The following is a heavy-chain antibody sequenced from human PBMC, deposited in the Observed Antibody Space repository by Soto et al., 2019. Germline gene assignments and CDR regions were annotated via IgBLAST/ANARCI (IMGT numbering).Heavy chain of an antibody. V-gene: IGHV3-21*01. CDR3: AREGGYCNGGGCRYFDY. J-gene: IGHJ4*02. Sequence: EVLLVESGGGLVKPGGSLRLSCAASGFTFSTYSMNWVRQAPGRGLEWVSSINTASYIYYADSVKGRFTISRDDAKNSLYLQMNSLRDEDTGVYYCAREGGYCNGGGCRYFDYWGQGTLVTVSS. D-gene: IGHD2-15*01. CDR2: INTASYI. CDR1: GFTFSTYS.